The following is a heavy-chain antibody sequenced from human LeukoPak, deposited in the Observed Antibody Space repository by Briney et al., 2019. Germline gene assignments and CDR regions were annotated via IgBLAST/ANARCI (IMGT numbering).Heavy chain of an antibody. CDR3: ARGYYGSGKEFDY. D-gene: IGHD3-10*01. V-gene: IGHV1-2*02. CDR2: INPNSGGT. CDR1: GYTFTRSG. J-gene: IGHJ4*02. Sequence: ASVKVSCKASGYTFTRSGISWVRQAPGPGREWMGWINPNSGGTNYAQKFQGRVTMTRDTSISTAYMELNRLTSDDTAVYYCARGYYGSGKEFDYWGQGTLVTVSS.